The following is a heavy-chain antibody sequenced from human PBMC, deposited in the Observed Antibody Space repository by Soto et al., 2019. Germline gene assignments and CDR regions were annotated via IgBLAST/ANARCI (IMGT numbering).Heavy chain of an antibody. V-gene: IGHV5-51*01. CDR3: ARHGFYGDYSSNYFDP. CDR2: IYPSDSTT. D-gene: IGHD4-17*01. CDR1: GYSFTNYW. Sequence: PGESRKISCKGSGYSFTNYWIAWVRQMPGKGLEYMGIIYPSDSTTRYSPSFQGQVTISADKSISTAYLQWNSLKASDTAMYYCARHGFYGDYSSNYFDPWGQGTLVTVSS. J-gene: IGHJ5*02.